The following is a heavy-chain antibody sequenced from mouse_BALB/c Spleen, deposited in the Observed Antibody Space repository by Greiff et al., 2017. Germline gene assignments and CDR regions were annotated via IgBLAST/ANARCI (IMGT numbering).Heavy chain of an antibody. CDR1: GFTFSSYA. CDR3: AREHYYGSSPYAMDY. D-gene: IGHD1-1*01. J-gene: IGHJ4*01. CDR2: ISSGGSYT. V-gene: IGHV5-9-4*01. Sequence: EVKLVESGGGLVKPGGSLKLSCAASGFTFSSYAMSWVRQSPEKRLEWVAEISSGGSYTYYPDTVTGRFTISRDNAKNTLYLEMSSLRSEDTAMYYCAREHYYGSSPYAMDYWGQGTSVTVSS.